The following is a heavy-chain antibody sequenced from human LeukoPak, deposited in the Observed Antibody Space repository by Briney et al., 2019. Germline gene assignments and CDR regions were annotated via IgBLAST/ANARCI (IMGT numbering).Heavy chain of an antibody. CDR3: ARGRTVTGAKYYFDY. J-gene: IGHJ4*02. Sequence: PGGSLRLSCTASGFTFSDYGLTWVRQAPGTGLEWVAFIRSKTYGGAAEYAASVRGRFTIGRDDSKSIAYLVMNSLQTEDTAMYYCARGRTVTGAKYYFDYWGQGSLVTVSS. CDR2: IRSKTYGGAA. CDR1: GFTFSDYG. D-gene: IGHD3/OR15-3a*01. V-gene: IGHV3-49*04.